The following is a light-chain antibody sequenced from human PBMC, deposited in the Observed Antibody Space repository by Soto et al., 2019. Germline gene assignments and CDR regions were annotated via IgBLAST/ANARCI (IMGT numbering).Light chain of an antibody. J-gene: IGKJ1*01. CDR2: DAS. Sequence: EIVLTQSPATLSLSPGERATLSCRASQSVSSYLAWYQQKPGQAPRLLIYDASNRATGIPARFSGSGSGTDFTLTISSVESEDFAVYYCQQRSNWPRTFGQGTKVEIK. CDR1: QSVSSY. CDR3: QQRSNWPRT. V-gene: IGKV3-11*01.